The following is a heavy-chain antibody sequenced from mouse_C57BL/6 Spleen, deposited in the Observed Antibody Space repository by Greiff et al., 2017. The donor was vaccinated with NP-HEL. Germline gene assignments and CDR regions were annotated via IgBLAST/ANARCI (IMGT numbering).Heavy chain of an antibody. V-gene: IGHV5-17*01. D-gene: IGHD2-2*01. CDR3: ARLYGYFFYAMDY. CDR2: ISSGSSTI. Sequence: DVKLVESGGGLVKPGGSLKLSCAASGFTFSDYGMHWVRQAPEKGLEWVAYISSGSSTIYYADTVKGRFTISRDNAKNTLFLQMTSLRSEDTAMYYCARLYGYFFYAMDYWGQGTSVTVSS. CDR1: GFTFSDYG. J-gene: IGHJ4*01.